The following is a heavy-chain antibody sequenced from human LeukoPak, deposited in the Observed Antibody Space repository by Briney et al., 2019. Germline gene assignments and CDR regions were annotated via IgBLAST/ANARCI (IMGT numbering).Heavy chain of an antibody. V-gene: IGHV4-39*07. CDR3: AGNYRYNWFDP. J-gene: IGHJ5*02. CDR1: GGSISSNSYY. Sequence: KASETLSLTCAVSGGSISSNSYYWSWIRQPPGKGLEWIGEINHSGSTNYNPSLKSRVTISVDTSKNQFSLKLSSVTAADTAVYYCAGNYRYNWFDPWGQGTLVTVSS. D-gene: IGHD1-7*01. CDR2: INHSGST.